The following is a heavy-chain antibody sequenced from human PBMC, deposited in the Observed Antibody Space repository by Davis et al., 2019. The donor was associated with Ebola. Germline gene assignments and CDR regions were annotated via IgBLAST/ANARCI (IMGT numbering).Heavy chain of an antibody. V-gene: IGHV3-53*01. CDR2: ISSSGDNT. J-gene: IGHJ5*02. CDR3: ARDRSRLYATVTTMVGWFDP. D-gene: IGHD4-11*01. Sequence: PGGSLRLSCAASGFTVSSNYMSWVRQAPGKGLEWVATISSSGDNTYYADSVKGRFTISRDNSKNTLFLQMNSLRAEDTAVYYCARDRSRLYATVTTMVGWFDPWGQGTLVTVSS. CDR1: GFTVSSNY.